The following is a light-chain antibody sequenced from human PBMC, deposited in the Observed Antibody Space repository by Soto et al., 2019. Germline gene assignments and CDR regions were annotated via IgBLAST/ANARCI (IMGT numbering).Light chain of an antibody. CDR3: QQYHSWPPRT. V-gene: IGKV3D-15*01. Sequence: EIVMTQPPATMSVSPGERATLSCRASQSMGSNVVWYQQKPGQAPRLLIYGASTRAAGITDRFSGSGSGTEFTLTISRLEPEDFAVYYCQQYHSWPPRTSGQGTKVDIK. J-gene: IGKJ1*01. CDR2: GAS. CDR1: QSMGSN.